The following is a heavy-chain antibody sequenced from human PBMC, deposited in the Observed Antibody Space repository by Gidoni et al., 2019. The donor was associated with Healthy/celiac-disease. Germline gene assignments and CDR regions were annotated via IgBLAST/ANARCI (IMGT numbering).Heavy chain of an antibody. Sequence: EVQLVESGGGMVKPGGSLRLSCAASGFTFSSYSMNWVRQAPGKGLEWVSSISSSSSYIYYADSVKGRFTISRDNAKNSLYLQMNSLRAEDTAAYYCARVGYSSSSAFDYWGQGTLVTVSS. CDR1: GFTFSSYS. D-gene: IGHD6-13*01. CDR3: ARVGYSSSSAFDY. V-gene: IGHV3-21*01. J-gene: IGHJ4*02. CDR2: ISSSSSYI.